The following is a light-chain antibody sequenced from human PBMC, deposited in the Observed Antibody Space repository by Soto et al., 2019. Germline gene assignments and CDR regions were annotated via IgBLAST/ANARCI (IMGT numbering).Light chain of an antibody. J-gene: IGLJ2*01. CDR3: SSYTSSSTVI. Sequence: QSALTQPASVSGSPGQSIIISCIGTSSDVGGYNYVSWYQQHPGKAPKLMIYDVTNRPSGVSNRFSGSKSDNKASLPISGLQAEDEADYYCSSYTSSSTVIFGGGTKLTVL. V-gene: IGLV2-14*01. CDR2: DVT. CDR1: SSDVGGYNY.